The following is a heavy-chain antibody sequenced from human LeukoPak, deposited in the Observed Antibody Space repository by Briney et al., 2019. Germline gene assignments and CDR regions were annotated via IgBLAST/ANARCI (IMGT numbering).Heavy chain of an antibody. CDR1: ADSFSSHY. CDR3: ARDLVTVTKGFDI. CDR2: ISYIGGT. J-gene: IGHJ3*02. V-gene: IGHV4-59*11. Sequence: SETLSLTCAVSADSFSSHYWTWIRQPPGKGLEWIGYISYIGGTNYNPSLKSRVTISIDTSKNQFSLKLSSVTAADTAVYYCARDLVTVTKGFDIWGQGTMVTVSS. D-gene: IGHD4-17*01.